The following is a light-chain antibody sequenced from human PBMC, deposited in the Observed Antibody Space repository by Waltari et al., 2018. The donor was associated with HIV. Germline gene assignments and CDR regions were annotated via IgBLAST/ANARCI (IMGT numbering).Light chain of an antibody. Sequence: QPVVTQEPSFSVSPGGTVPLTCALNSDSVSINYYPGWFQQTPGQAPRTLISSTYSRSSGVPDRFSGSILGNKAALTITGAQADDDSVYFCALYMTGAKWVFGGGTKLTVL. CDR2: STY. V-gene: IGLV8-61*01. CDR1: SDSVSINYY. CDR3: ALYMTGAKWV. J-gene: IGLJ3*02.